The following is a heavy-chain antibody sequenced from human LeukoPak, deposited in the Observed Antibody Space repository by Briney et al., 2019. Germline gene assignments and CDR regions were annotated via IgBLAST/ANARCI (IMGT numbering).Heavy chain of an antibody. D-gene: IGHD4-11*01. V-gene: IGHV1-18*01. Sequence: ASVKVSCKASGYTFTSYGISWVRQAPGQGLEWMGRISAYNGNTNYAQKLQGRVTMTPDTSTSTAYMEQRSLRSDDTAVYYCARDRAWAFTVGYYYYYYMDVWGKGTTVTVSS. J-gene: IGHJ6*03. CDR3: ARDRAWAFTVGYYYYYYMDV. CDR2: ISAYNGNT. CDR1: GYTFTSYG.